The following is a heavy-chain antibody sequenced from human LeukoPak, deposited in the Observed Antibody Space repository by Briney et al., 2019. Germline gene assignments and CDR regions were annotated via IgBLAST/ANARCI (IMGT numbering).Heavy chain of an antibody. J-gene: IGHJ3*02. CDR1: GGSISSYY. CDR3: ARSPWGYDSSGYGDAFDI. V-gene: IGHV4-59*01. Sequence: SETLSLTCTVSGGSISSYYWSWIRQPPGKGLEWIGYIYYSGSTNYNPSLKSRVTISVDTSKNQFSLKLSSVTAADTAVYYCARSPWGYDSSGYGDAFDIWGQGIMVTVSS. D-gene: IGHD3-22*01. CDR2: IYYSGST.